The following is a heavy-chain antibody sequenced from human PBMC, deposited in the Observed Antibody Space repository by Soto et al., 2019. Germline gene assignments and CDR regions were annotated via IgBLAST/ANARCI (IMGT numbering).Heavy chain of an antibody. Sequence: ASVKVSCKVSGYTLTELSMHWVRQAPGKGLEWMGGFDPEDGETIYAQKFQGGVTMTEDTSTDTAYMELSSLRSEDTAVYYCATFWSGYPYFDYWGQGTLVTVSS. V-gene: IGHV1-24*01. D-gene: IGHD3-3*01. J-gene: IGHJ4*02. CDR2: FDPEDGET. CDR1: GYTLTELS. CDR3: ATFWSGYPYFDY.